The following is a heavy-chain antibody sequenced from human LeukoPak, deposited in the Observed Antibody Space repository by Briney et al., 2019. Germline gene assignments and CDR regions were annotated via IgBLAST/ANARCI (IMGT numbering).Heavy chain of an antibody. J-gene: IGHJ4*02. D-gene: IGHD2-15*01. CDR2: INPNSGDT. Sequence: ASVKVSCKASGYTFTVYYMHWVRQAPGQGLEWMGWINPNSGDTHYAQKFQGRVTMTRDTSINTAYMELSRLRSDDTAVYYCARDQAFVYCSGGTCYDDYWGQRSLVTVSS. CDR3: ARDQAFVYCSGGTCYDDY. CDR1: GYTFTVYY. V-gene: IGHV1-2*02.